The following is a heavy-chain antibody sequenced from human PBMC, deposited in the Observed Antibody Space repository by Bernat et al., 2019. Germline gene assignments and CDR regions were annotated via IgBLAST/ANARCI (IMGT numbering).Heavy chain of an antibody. CDR3: ARDPDYGGYSYFES. J-gene: IGHJ4*02. V-gene: IGHV3-74*01. CDR1: GFTFSTYW. CDR2: ISGDGSRT. Sequence: VQLVESGGGVVQPGRSLRLSCAASGFTFSTYWMHWVRQVSGKGLEWVSRISGDGSRTTYADSVKGRFTISRDNAKNTLSLQMNSLRAEDTAVYYCARDPDYGGYSYFESWGQGTLVTVSS. D-gene: IGHD4-23*01.